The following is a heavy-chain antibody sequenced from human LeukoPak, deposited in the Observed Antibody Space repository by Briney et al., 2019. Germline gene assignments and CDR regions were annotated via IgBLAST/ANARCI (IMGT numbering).Heavy chain of an antibody. CDR1: VYTFTIYG. Sequence: GASVTVSCTASVYTFTIYGISWVRQAPRQGLEWVGWISAYNGNTNYAQKLQGRVTMTTDTSTSTAYMELRSLRSDDTAVYYCARDGSRDIVVVVAAPDAFDIWGQGTMVTVSS. J-gene: IGHJ3*02. D-gene: IGHD2-15*01. V-gene: IGHV1-18*04. CDR2: ISAYNGNT. CDR3: ARDGSRDIVVVVAAPDAFDI.